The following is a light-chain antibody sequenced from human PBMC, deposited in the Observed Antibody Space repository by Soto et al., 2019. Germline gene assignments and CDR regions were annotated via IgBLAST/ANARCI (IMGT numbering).Light chain of an antibody. J-gene: IGKJ2*01. V-gene: IGKV1-39*01. CDR3: QQSYTTPH. Sequence: DIQMTQSPSSLSASVGDRVTITCRASQSISSYLNWYQQKPGKAPKLLIYGASSLQSGAQSRFSGNGSGTDFTVTLSSLQPEDFATYYCQQSYTTPHFGEGTKLEIK. CDR2: GAS. CDR1: QSISSY.